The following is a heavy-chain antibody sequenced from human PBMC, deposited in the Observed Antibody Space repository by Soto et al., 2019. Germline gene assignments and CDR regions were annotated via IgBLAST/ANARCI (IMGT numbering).Heavy chain of an antibody. V-gene: IGHV3-23*01. CDR2: SSANGAGT. D-gene: IGHD1-7*01. CDR1: VFTFSSYG. CDR3: AKDRRAGGNYGFYSDF. Sequence: EVQLLESGGGLVQPGGSLRLSCAASVFTFSSYGMTWVRQAPGKGLEWVSFSSANGAGTYYADSVKGRFTIFRDNSKNTLYLQMTILIADDTAVYYCAKDRRAGGNYGFYSDFWGQGDLVIVSS. J-gene: IGHJ4*02.